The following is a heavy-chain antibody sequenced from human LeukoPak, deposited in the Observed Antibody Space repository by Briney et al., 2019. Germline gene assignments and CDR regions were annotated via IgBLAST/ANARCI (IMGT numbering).Heavy chain of an antibody. Sequence: SQTLSLTCTLSGGSVSSGSYYWSWIRQPPGKGLELIGYIYYIGSTNYNPSLKRRVTMSVNTPKNQFSLKLTSVTPADTAEYYCASLRFGDYCDYWGKGNLVSVSS. V-gene: IGHV4-61*01. CDR2: IYYIGST. CDR1: GGSVSSGSYY. CDR3: ASLRFGDYCDY. D-gene: IGHD3-10*01. J-gene: IGHJ4*02.